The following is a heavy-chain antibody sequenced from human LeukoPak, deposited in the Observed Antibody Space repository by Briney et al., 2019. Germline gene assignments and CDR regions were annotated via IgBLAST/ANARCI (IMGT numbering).Heavy chain of an antibody. D-gene: IGHD2-2*01. Sequence: GGSLRLSCAASGFTFSSYVISWVRQAPGKGLEWVSATSGSGGSTYYADSVKGRFTVSRDNSKNTLSMQMNSLRAEDTAVYYCAKAYCTRTTCLSPDYWGQGTLVTVSS. CDR3: AKAYCTRTTCLSPDY. CDR2: TSGSGGST. CDR1: GFTFSSYV. V-gene: IGHV3-23*01. J-gene: IGHJ4*02.